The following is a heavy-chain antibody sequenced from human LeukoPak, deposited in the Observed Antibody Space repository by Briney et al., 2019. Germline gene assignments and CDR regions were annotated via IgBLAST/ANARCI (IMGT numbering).Heavy chain of an antibody. CDR2: ISTDGNDK. D-gene: IGHD5/OR15-5a*01. J-gene: IGHJ4*02. CDR3: AKDKSVSADYYFDY. V-gene: IGHV3-30*04. Sequence: GGSLRLSCAASGFTFSGYAMHWVRQAPGKGLEWLTVISTDGNDKHYADSVKGRFTFSRDNSKSTLFLQMNNLRTEDTAVYYCAKDKSVSADYYFDYWGQGTLVTVSS. CDR1: GFTFSGYA.